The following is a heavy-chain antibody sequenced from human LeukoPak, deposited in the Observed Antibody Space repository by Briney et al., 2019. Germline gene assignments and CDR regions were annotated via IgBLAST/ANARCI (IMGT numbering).Heavy chain of an antibody. D-gene: IGHD2-2*02. CDR1: GGTFSSYA. V-gene: IGHV1-69*04. J-gene: IGHJ5*02. CDR3: ARDRVLGYCSSTSCYTSWFDP. Sequence: SVKVSCKASGGTFSSYAISWVRQAPGQGLEWMGRIIPILGIANYAQKFQGRVTITADKSTSTAYMELSSLRSEDTAVYYCARDRVLGYCSSTSCYTSWFDPRGQGTLVTVSS. CDR2: IIPILGIA.